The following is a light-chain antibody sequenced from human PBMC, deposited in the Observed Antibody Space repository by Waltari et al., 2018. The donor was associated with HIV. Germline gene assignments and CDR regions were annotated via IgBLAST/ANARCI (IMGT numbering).Light chain of an antibody. V-gene: IGLV8-61*01. CDR3: VLYMGDGTLV. CDR2: NTN. Sequence: QTVVTQEPSFSVSPGGTVTLTCGLSSASVSTSYYPSWYQQTPGQAPRTLIYNTNTRSSGVPARFSGSILGNKAALTITGAQADDESDYYCVLYMGDGTLVFGTGTKVTVL. J-gene: IGLJ1*01. CDR1: SASVSTSYY.